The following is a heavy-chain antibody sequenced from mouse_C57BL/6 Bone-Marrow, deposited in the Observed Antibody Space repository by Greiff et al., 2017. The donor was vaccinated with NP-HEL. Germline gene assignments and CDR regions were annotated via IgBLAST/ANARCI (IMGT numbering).Heavy chain of an antibody. CDR3: SSVTLYYGSSYSFDY. D-gene: IGHD1-1*01. CDR1: GYSITSGYY. V-gene: IGHV3-6*01. CDR2: IRSGGST. J-gene: IGHJ2*01. Sequence: VQLQQSGPGLVKPGPSLTLSCTVSGYSITSGYYWKWIRQIPGNKLEWIGYIRSGGSTNYNQYLKNGIAITRDTSKNQYSLKLNAVTTEDTATSYYSSVTLYYGSSYSFDYWGQGTTVTVSS.